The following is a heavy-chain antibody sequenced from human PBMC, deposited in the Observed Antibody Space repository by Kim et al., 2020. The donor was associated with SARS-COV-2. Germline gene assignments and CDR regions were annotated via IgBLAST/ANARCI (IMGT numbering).Heavy chain of an antibody. CDR2: IYYSGST. V-gene: IGHV4-31*03. D-gene: IGHD3-22*01. Sequence: SETLYLTCTVSGGSISSGGYYWSWIRQHPGKGLEWIGYIYYSGSTYYNPSLKSRVTISVDTSKNQFSLKLSSVTAADTAVYYCARVYYYDSSGSPAWFDPWGQGTLVTVSS. CDR3: ARVYYYDSSGSPAWFDP. CDR1: GGSISSGGYY. J-gene: IGHJ5*02.